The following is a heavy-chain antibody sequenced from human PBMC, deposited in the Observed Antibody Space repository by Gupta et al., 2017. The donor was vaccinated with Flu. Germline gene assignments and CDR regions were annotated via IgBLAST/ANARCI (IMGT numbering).Heavy chain of an antibody. D-gene: IGHD6-19*01. CDR3: AKAQRIAVAGTLDY. CDR2: ISWNSGSI. CDR1: DDYA. V-gene: IGHV3-9*01. J-gene: IGHJ4*02. Sequence: DDYAMHWVRQAPGKGLEWVSGISWNSGSIGYADSVKGRFTISRDNAKNSLYLQMNSLRAEDTALYYCAKAQRIAVAGTLDYWGQGTLVTVSS.